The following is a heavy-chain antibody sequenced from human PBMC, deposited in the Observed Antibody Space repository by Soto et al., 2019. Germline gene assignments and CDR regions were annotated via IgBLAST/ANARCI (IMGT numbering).Heavy chain of an antibody. CDR1: GGTFSSYA. J-gene: IGHJ2*01. Sequence: QVQLVQSGAEVKKPGSSVKVSCKTSGGTFSSYAINWVRQAPGQGLEWMGGIIPIFGTANYAQKFQGRITSTADKSTNTAYMELRSLRSDDTAVYYCASSPPPTGTMYSRFFDLWGRGTLVTVSS. CDR2: IIPIFGTA. D-gene: IGHD4-17*01. V-gene: IGHV1-69*14. CDR3: ASSPPPTGTMYSRFFDL.